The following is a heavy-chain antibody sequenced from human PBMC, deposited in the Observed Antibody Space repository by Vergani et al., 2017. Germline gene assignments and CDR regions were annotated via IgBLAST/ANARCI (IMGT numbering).Heavy chain of an antibody. CDR3: AGAPGAYGDFLFDY. Sequence: QLQLQESGPGLVKLSETLSLTCTVSGGSISSSSYYWGWIRQPPGKGLEWIGSIYYSGSTYYNPSLKSRVTISVDTSKNQFSLKLSSVTAADKAVYYCAGAPGAYGDFLFDYWGQGTLVTVSS. V-gene: IGHV4-39*07. CDR2: IYYSGST. D-gene: IGHD4-17*01. J-gene: IGHJ4*02. CDR1: GGSISSSSYY.